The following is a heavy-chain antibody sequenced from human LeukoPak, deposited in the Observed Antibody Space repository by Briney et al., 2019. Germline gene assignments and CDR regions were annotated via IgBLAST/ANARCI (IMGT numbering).Heavy chain of an antibody. Sequence: PSETLSLTCTVSGGSISSSSYYWGWIRQPPGKGLEWVGEINHSGSTNYNPSLKSRVAISVDTSKNQFSLKLSSVTAADTAVYYCARDSSSSPFDYWGQGTLVTVSS. CDR2: INHSGST. V-gene: IGHV4-39*07. D-gene: IGHD6-6*01. CDR3: ARDSSSSPFDY. J-gene: IGHJ4*02. CDR1: GGSISSSSYY.